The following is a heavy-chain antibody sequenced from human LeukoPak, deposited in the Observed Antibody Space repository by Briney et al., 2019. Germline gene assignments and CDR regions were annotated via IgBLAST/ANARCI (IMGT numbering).Heavy chain of an antibody. CDR2: ISSSGSTI. CDR3: ARAYCGGDCPRNYYGMDV. Sequence: PGGSLRLSCAASGFTFSDYYMSWIRQAPGKGLEWVSYISSSGSTIYYADSVKGRFTISRDNAKNSLYLQMNSLRAEDTAVYYCARAYCGGDCPRNYYGMDVWGQGTTVTVSS. CDR1: GFTFSDYY. J-gene: IGHJ6*02. D-gene: IGHD2-21*02. V-gene: IGHV3-11*04.